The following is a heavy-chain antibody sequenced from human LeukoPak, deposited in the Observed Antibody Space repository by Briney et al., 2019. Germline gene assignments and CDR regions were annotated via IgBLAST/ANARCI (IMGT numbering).Heavy chain of an antibody. Sequence: SETLSLTCAVSGGSISGYYWIWIRQSPGEGLEWIWHFHYRGTTAYNPSLKSRVTISLDTSRKHFSLHLSSVSAADTAVFYCCGAVAGNTYAATDSWGQGTLVTVSS. CDR3: CGAVAGNTYAATDS. CDR2: FHYRGTT. D-gene: IGHD1-14*01. CDR1: GGSISGYY. J-gene: IGHJ4*02. V-gene: IGHV4-59*01.